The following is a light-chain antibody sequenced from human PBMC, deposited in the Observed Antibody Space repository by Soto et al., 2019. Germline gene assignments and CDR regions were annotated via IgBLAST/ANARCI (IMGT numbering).Light chain of an antibody. CDR2: EAS. J-gene: IGKJ5*01. CDR1: DAISTY. V-gene: IGKV1-9*01. CDR3: QQLNTLPFT. Sequence: DIQLTQSPSLLSASVGDRVTITCRASDAISTYLAWYQQKPGKAPKLMIYEASTLQSGVPSRFSGSGSGTEFTLTISGLLPEDFATYHCQQLNTLPFTFGQGTRLDTK.